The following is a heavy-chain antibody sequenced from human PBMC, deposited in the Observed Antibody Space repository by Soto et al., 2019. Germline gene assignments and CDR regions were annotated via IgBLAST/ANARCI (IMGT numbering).Heavy chain of an antibody. Sequence: QVQLVQSGAEVKKPGSSVKVSCKASGGTFSSYTISWVRQAPGQGLEWMGRIIPILGIANYAQKFQGRVTITADKSTSPAYMEPSSLRSEDAAVYYCARVVEGYNLYYFDYWGQGTLVTVSS. J-gene: IGHJ4*02. D-gene: IGHD5-12*01. CDR3: ARVVEGYNLYYFDY. V-gene: IGHV1-69*02. CDR2: IIPILGIA. CDR1: GGTFSSYT.